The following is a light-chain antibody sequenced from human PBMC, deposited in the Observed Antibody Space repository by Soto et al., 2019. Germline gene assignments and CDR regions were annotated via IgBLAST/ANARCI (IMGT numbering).Light chain of an antibody. V-gene: IGKV3D-15*01. Sequence: RVMTQSPDTLSVSPEERASLSCRASETVRSNLAWYQQKPGQAPRLLIYAASTRATGIPARFIGNGSGTEFTLTICSLQSEDFAVYYCQQYYHWPRTFGQGTKVDIK. J-gene: IGKJ1*01. CDR1: ETVRSN. CDR3: QQYYHWPRT. CDR2: AAS.